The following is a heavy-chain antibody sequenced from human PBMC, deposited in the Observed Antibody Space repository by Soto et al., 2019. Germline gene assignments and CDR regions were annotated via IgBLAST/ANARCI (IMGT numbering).Heavy chain of an antibody. CDR2: ISGSGGST. J-gene: IGHJ4*02. Sequence: GGSLRLSCAASGFTFSSYSMNWVRQAPGKGLEWVSVISGSGGSTYYADSVKGRFTISRDDSKNTLYLQMNSLRVDDTAVYFCAKDVNYDVLAGYYYYWGQGTRVTVSS. CDR1: GFTFSSYS. D-gene: IGHD3-9*01. CDR3: AKDVNYDVLAGYYYY. V-gene: IGHV3-23*01.